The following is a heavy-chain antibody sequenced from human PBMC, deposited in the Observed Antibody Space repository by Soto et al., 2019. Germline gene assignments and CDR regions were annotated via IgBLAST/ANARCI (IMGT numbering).Heavy chain of an antibody. CDR2: ISGSGGST. J-gene: IGHJ3*02. CDR3: AKAAGHYYGSGSSDAFDI. CDR1: GFTFSSYA. V-gene: IGHV3-23*01. Sequence: EVQLLESGGGLVQPGGSLRLYCAASGFTFSSYAMSWVRQAPGKGLEWVSAISGSGGSTYYADSVKGRFTISRDNSKNTLYLQMNSLRAEDTAVYYCAKAAGHYYGSGSSDAFDISGQGTMVTVSS. D-gene: IGHD3-10*01.